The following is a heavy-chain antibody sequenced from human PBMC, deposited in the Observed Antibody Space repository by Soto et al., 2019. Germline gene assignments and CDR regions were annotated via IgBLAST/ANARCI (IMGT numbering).Heavy chain of an antibody. J-gene: IGHJ4*02. V-gene: IGHV3-48*02. D-gene: IGHD2-8*02. Sequence: EMQLVESGGVLVQPGGSLRLSCAASGFTFSTYSMNWVRQAPGKGLEWVSYISRSSSTIYYADSVKGRFTISRDNAKTPPYLQMNSLREEHTAVYFCASCLSLHRSDCTGGREKFWGQGTRVTVSS. CDR2: ISRSSSTI. CDR1: GFTFSTYS. CDR3: ASCLSLHRSDCTGGREKF.